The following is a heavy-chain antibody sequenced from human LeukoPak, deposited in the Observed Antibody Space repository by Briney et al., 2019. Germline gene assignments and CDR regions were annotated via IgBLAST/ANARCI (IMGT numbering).Heavy chain of an antibody. Sequence: GGSLRLSCAASGFTFSSYWMSWVRQAPGKGLEWVANIKQDGSEKYYVDSVKGRFTISRDNAENSLYLQMNSLRAEDTAVYYCAREVGVVVPAATYYYYYMDVWGKGTTVTVSS. CDR3: AREVGVVVPAATYYYYYMDV. V-gene: IGHV3-7*01. J-gene: IGHJ6*03. CDR1: GFTFSSYW. D-gene: IGHD2-2*01. CDR2: IKQDGSEK.